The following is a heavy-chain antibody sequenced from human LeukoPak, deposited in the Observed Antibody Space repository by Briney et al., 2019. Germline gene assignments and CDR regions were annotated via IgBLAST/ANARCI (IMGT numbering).Heavy chain of an antibody. CDR1: GGTFSSYA. CDR2: IIPIFGTA. D-gene: IGHD2-2*01. Sequence: SVKVSCKASGGTFSSYAISWVRQAPGQGLEWMGGIIPIFGTANYAQKFQGRLTITTDESTSTAYMELSSLRSEDTAVYYCAREGYCSSTSCLTKRWFDPWGQGTLVTVSS. CDR3: AREGYCSSTSCLTKRWFDP. J-gene: IGHJ5*02. V-gene: IGHV1-69*05.